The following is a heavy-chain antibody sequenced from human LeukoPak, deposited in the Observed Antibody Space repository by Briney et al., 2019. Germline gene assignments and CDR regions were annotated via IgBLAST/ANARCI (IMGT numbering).Heavy chain of an antibody. CDR3: ATSYSSWYLQFDY. V-gene: IGHV4-59*01. CDR1: GGSISSYY. CDR2: IYYSGGT. D-gene: IGHD6-13*01. J-gene: IGHJ4*02. Sequence: SETLSLTCTVSGGSISSYYWSWIRQSPGKGLEWIGYIYYSGGTNCNPSLKSRVTISVDTSKNQFSLKLSSVTAADTAVYYCATSYSSWYLQFDYWGQGTLVTVSS.